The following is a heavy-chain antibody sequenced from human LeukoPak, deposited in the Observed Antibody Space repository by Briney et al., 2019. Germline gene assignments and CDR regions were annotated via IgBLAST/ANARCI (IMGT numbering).Heavy chain of an antibody. D-gene: IGHD6-6*01. V-gene: IGHV4-59*01. CDR2: LYRSETT. CDR3: ARDRGSSFHYYYGMDV. Sequence: PSETLSLTCTVSGGSISSYYWSWIRQSPGKGLEWIGYLYRSETTKYNPSLKSRVTISVDMSKNQLSLHLTSVTAADTAVYYCARDRGSSFHYYYGMDVWGQGTTVTVSS. J-gene: IGHJ6*02. CDR1: GGSISSYY.